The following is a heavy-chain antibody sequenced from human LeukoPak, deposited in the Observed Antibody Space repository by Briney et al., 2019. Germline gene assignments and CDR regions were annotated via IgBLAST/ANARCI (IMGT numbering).Heavy chain of an antibody. Sequence: GGSLRLSCAASGFTFSSYGMHWVRQAPGKGLEWVAVISYDGSNKYYADSVKGRFTISRDNSKNTLYLQMNSLRAEDTAVYYCARAIGYWGQGTLVTVSS. CDR3: ARAIGY. V-gene: IGHV3-30*03. CDR2: ISYDGSNK. CDR1: GFTFSSYG. J-gene: IGHJ4*02.